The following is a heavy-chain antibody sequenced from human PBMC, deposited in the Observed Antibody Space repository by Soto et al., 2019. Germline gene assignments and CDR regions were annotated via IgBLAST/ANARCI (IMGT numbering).Heavy chain of an antibody. CDR3: ARERGYSYGYMVDP. J-gene: IGHJ5*02. V-gene: IGHV4-31*03. CDR2: IYYSGST. D-gene: IGHD5-18*01. Sequence: PSETLSLTCTVSGGSISSGGYYWSWIRQHPGKGLEWIGYIYYSGSTYYNPSLRSRVTISVDTSKNQFSLKLSSVTAADTAVYYCARERGYSYGYMVDPWGQGTLVTVSS. CDR1: GGSISSGGYY.